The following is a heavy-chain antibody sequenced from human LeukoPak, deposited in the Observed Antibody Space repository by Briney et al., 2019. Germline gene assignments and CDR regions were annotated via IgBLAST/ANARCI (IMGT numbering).Heavy chain of an antibody. D-gene: IGHD5-18*01. J-gene: IGHJ4*02. CDR3: ASLTGYSYGNPSFYYFDY. V-gene: IGHV3-7*01. CDR1: GFTFSSYW. CDR2: IKQDGSEK. Sequence: GGSLRLSCAASGFTFSSYWMSWVRQAPGKGLEWVANIKQDGSEKYYVDSVKGRFTISRDNSKNTLYLQMNSLRAEDTAVYYCASLTGYSYGNPSFYYFDYWGQGTLVTVSS.